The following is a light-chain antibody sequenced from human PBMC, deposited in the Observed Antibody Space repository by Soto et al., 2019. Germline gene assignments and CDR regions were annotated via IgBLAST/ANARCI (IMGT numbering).Light chain of an antibody. J-gene: IGKJ1*01. V-gene: IGKV3-20*01. CDR1: QSLSSSH. CDR3: QQYGTSPRGT. Sequence: EIVLTQSPGTLSFSPGERATLSCRASQSLSSSHLAWYQQKPGQAPRLLIYGASSRATGIPDRFSGSGSGTECTLTISRLEPEDFAVYYCQQYGTSPRGTFGQGTKVEIK. CDR2: GAS.